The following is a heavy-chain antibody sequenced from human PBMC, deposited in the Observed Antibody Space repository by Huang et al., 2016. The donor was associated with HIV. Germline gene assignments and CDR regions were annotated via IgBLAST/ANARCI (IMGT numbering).Heavy chain of an antibody. V-gene: IGHV4-34*04. J-gene: IGHJ6*03. CDR3: ARAHVSVISRSKNDYSYYYYMDV. Sequence: QVQLQQWGAGLLKPSETLSLTCAVYGGSFSVYYWTWIRQTPGEGLEWIGEIDHIGTPNQNPSPKRRATRFVDPSKNQFSVKMTSVTAADTAVYYCARAHVSVISRSKNDYSYYYYMDVWGRGTTVIVSS. D-gene: IGHD2-2*01. CDR2: IDHIGTP. CDR1: GGSFSVYY.